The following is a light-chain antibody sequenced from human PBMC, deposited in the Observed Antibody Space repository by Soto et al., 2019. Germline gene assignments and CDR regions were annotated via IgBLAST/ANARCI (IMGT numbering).Light chain of an antibody. V-gene: IGLV2-8*01. CDR3: AAWDDRLYGNV. CDR1: KSDFGVYDF. J-gene: IGLJ1*01. Sequence: QSVLTQPPSASGSPGQSVTISCTGTKSDFGVYDFVSWYQHHPGKAPRLIIYEVVQRPSGVPDRFSGSKSGTSASLAISGLQSEDEADYYCAAWDDRLYGNVFGTGTKVTVL. CDR2: EVV.